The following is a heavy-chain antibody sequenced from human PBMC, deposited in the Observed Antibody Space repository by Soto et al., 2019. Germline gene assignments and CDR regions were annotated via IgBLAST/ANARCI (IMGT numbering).Heavy chain of an antibody. Sequence: GGSLRLSCAASGFSFNIAWMSWVLQAPGKGLEWVGRIKSKNDGGTTDFAAPVKGRFTISRDDSKKTVYLQMESLKIEDTAVYYCTTGLAAAGTNYWGQGTLVTVSS. CDR2: IKSKNDGGTT. D-gene: IGHD6-13*01. CDR3: TTGLAAAGTNY. V-gene: IGHV3-15*01. J-gene: IGHJ4*02. CDR1: GFSFNIAW.